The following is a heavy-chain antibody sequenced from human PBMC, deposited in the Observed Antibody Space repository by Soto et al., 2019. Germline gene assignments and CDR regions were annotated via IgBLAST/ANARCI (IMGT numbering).Heavy chain of an antibody. CDR2: INTKTGNP. CDR3: ARDHHCTTGTCYLSFDP. J-gene: IGHJ5*02. Sequence: ASVKVSCKASGYTFNNFAINWVRQAPGQGLEWMGWINTKTGNPTYAQGFTGRFVFSLDTSVSTAYLQIYSLKAEDTAIYYCARDHHCTTGTCYLSFDPWGKGTPVTVSS. V-gene: IGHV7-4-1*01. CDR1: GYTFNNFA. D-gene: IGHD2-15*01.